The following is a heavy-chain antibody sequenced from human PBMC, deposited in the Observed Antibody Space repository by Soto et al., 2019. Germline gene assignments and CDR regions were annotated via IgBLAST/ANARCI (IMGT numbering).Heavy chain of an antibody. CDR1: GFTFSNAW. CDR2: IKSKTDGGTT. CDR3: TRKDTYCYDSSGYPDAFDI. V-gene: IGHV3-15*07. D-gene: IGHD3-22*01. Sequence: EVQLVESGGGLVKPGGSLRLSCAASGFTFSNAWMNWVRQAPGKGLEWVGRIKSKTDGGTTDYSAPVKGRFTISRDDSKNTLYLQMNSLKTEDTAVYYCTRKDTYCYDSSGYPDAFDIWGQGTMVTVSS. J-gene: IGHJ3*02.